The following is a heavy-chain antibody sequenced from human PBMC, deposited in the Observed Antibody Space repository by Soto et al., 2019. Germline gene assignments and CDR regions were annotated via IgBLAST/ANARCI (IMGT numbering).Heavy chain of an antibody. CDR2: ISSSSSTI. J-gene: IGHJ5*02. Sequence: GGSLRLSCAASGFTFSSYSMKWVRQAPGKGLEWVSYISSSSSTIYYADSVKGRFTISRDNAKNSLYLQMNSLRDEDTAVYYCAREAGTWHLPLNWFDPWGQGTLVTVSS. CDR3: AREAGTWHLPLNWFDP. V-gene: IGHV3-48*02. CDR1: GFTFSSYS. D-gene: IGHD6-19*01.